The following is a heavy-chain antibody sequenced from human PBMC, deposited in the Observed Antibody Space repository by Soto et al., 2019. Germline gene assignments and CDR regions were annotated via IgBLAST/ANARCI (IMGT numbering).Heavy chain of an antibody. CDR1: GVTFSSYG. CDR2: IWYDGSNK. CDR3: ARSLDPNYYYYGMDV. Sequence: PGGSLRLSCAASGVTFSSYGMHWVRQAPGKGLEWVAVIWYDGSNKYYADSVKGRFTISRDNSKNTLYLQMNSLRAEDTAVYYCARSLDPNYYYYGMDVWGQGTTVTVSS. V-gene: IGHV3-33*01. J-gene: IGHJ6*02.